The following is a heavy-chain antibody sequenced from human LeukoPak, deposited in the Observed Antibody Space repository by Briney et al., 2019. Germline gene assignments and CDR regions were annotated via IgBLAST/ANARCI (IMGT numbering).Heavy chain of an antibody. D-gene: IGHD3-10*01. J-gene: IGHJ4*02. V-gene: IGHV4-39*07. CDR3: ARDNPYGSGTDY. Sequence: SETLSLTCNVSGGSISSGSYYWGWIRQPPGKGLEWIGSIYFSGRTYYNMSLKSRVTISIDTSKNQFSLKVNSVTAADTAVYYCARDNPYGSGTDYWGQGTLVTVSS. CDR2: IYFSGRT. CDR1: GGSISSGSYY.